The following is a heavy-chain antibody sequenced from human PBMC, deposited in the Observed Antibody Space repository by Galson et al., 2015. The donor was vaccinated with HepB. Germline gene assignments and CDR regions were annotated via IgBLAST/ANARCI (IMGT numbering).Heavy chain of an antibody. D-gene: IGHD3-10*01. CDR2: IYWDDDK. V-gene: IGHV2-5*02. Sequence: PALVKPTQTLTLTCTFSGFSLSTSGVGVGWIRQPPGKALEWLALIYWDDDKRYSPSLKSRLTITKDTSKNQVVLTMTNMDPVDTATYYCAHNSATGSGSYCLFDYWGQGTLVTVSS. CDR1: GFSLSTSGVG. J-gene: IGHJ4*02. CDR3: AHNSATGSGSYCLFDY.